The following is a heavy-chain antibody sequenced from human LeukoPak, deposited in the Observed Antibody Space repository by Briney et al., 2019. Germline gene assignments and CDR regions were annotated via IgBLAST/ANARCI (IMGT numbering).Heavy chain of an antibody. J-gene: IGHJ4*02. D-gene: IGHD6-19*01. V-gene: IGHV3-74*01. CDR3: AKVSSGWFGGDYFDY. Sequence: GGSLRLSCAASGFTFSGYWIHWVRQVPGKGLVWVSRINSDGSSTSYADSVKGRFTISRDNAKNSLYLQMNSLRAEDTAVYYCAKVSSGWFGGDYFDYWGQGTLVTVSS. CDR1: GFTFSGYW. CDR2: INSDGSST.